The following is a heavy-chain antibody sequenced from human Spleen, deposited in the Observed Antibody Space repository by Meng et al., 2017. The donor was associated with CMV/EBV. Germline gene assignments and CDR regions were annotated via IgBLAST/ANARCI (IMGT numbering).Heavy chain of an antibody. D-gene: IGHD6-6*01. CDR1: GFTFNSYW. J-gene: IGHJ4*02. V-gene: IGHV3-74*01. CDR3: ARDGESLAVY. CDR2: INSDGSSS. Sequence: GESLKISCAASGFTFNSYWMHWVRQAPGKGLVWVSRINSDGSSSNYADSVKGRFTISRDNAKNTLYLQMNSLRAEDTAVYYCARDGESLAVYWGQGTLVTVSS.